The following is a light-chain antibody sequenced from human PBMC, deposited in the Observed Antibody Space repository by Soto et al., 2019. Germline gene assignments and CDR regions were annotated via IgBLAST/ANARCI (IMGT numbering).Light chain of an antibody. V-gene: IGKV1-39*01. CDR3: QLTSSIPVN. J-gene: IGKJ2*01. CDR1: QTIATF. CDR2: AAS. Sequence: DIQMTQSPSSLSASVGDRVTITCRASQTIATFLNWYQQRPCQAPRHLIYAASNLDNGVPSTFSGSGSETVFTLTTSSPQPEAFASYSCQLTSSIPVNFAQGTKLVVK.